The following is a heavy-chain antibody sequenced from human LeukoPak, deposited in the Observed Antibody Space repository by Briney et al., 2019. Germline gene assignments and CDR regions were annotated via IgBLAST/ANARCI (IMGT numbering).Heavy chain of an antibody. CDR3: ASDGGRRFSH. J-gene: IGHJ4*02. D-gene: IGHD3-10*01. CDR1: GGSFSGGF. CDR2: INHSGST. Sequence: SETLSLTCADYGGSFSGGFWTWIRQPPGKGLEWVGEINHSGSTNYNPSLKSRVTISLDTSKNQFSLKMSSVTAADTAVYYCASDGGRRFSHWGQGTLVTVSS. V-gene: IGHV4-34*01.